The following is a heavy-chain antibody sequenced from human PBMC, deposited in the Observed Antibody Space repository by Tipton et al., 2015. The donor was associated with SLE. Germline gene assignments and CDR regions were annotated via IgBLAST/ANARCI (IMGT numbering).Heavy chain of an antibody. D-gene: IGHD4-23*01. CDR1: GGSISSHY. CDR3: ARAPFGGTDY. Sequence: LRLSCTVSGGSISSHYWSWIRQPAGKGLEWIGHIYTSGSTNYNPSLKSRVTISVDTSKNQFSRKLSSVTAADTAVYYCARAPFGGTDYWGQGTLVTVSS. CDR2: IYTSGST. V-gene: IGHV4-4*07. J-gene: IGHJ4*02.